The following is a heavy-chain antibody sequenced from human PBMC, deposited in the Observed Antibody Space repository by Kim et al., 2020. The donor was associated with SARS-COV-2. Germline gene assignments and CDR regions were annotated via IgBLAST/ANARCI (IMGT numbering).Heavy chain of an antibody. Sequence: TFDAGSVKGRFTISRDNAKNTLYVQMNSLRAEDTAVYYCATFGGATDFDYWGQGTLVTVSS. D-gene: IGHD1-26*01. CDR2: T. CDR3: ATFGGATDFDY. J-gene: IGHJ4*02. V-gene: IGHV3-74*01.